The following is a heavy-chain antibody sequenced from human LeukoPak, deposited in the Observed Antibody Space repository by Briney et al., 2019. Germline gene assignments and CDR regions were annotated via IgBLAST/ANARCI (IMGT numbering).Heavy chain of an antibody. D-gene: IGHD2-2*01. CDR1: GYSISSGYY. V-gene: IGHV4-38-2*01. J-gene: IGHJ3*02. CDR2: IYHSGST. Sequence: PSETLSLTCAVSGYSISSGYYWGWLRQPPGKGLEWIGSIYHSGSTYYNLSLKSRVTISVDTSKNQFSLKLSSVTAADTAVYYCARYCSSTSCSDAFDIWGQGTMVTASS. CDR3: ARYCSSTSCSDAFDI.